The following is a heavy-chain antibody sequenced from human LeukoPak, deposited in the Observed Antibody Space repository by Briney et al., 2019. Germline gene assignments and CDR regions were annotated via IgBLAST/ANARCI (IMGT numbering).Heavy chain of an antibody. J-gene: IGHJ4*02. D-gene: IGHD3-3*01. CDR1: GASVSSHY. V-gene: IGHV4-59*02. CDR2: VSYSGGT. Sequence: SETLSLTCTVSGASVSSHYWNWIRQPPGKGLEWIGYVSYSGGTNYNPSLKSRITISLDTSKDQFSLRLNSVTAADTAVYYCARLSTYYDIWSPLDYWGQGTRVTVSS. CDR3: ARLSTYYDIWSPLDY.